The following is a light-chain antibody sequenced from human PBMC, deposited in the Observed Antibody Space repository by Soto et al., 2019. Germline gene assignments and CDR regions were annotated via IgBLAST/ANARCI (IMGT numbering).Light chain of an antibody. V-gene: IGKV3-20*01. J-gene: IGKJ1*01. CDR3: QQYGSSPTWT. CDR2: GAS. CDR1: RSVGTF. Sequence: EIVMTQSPATLSVYPGERATLSCRASRSVGTFLAWYQQKPGQAPRLLIYGASSRATGIPDRFSGSGSGTDFTLTISRVEPEDFAVYYCQQYGSSPTWTFGQGTNVDIK.